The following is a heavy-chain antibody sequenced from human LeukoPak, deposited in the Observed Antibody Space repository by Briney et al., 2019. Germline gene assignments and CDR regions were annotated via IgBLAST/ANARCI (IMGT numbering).Heavy chain of an antibody. V-gene: IGHV4-59*01. D-gene: IGHD5-18*01. CDR1: NGPINTYQ. J-gene: IGHJ4*02. Sequence: SETLSLTCTVSNGPINTYQWSWIRQPPGKGLEWIGNIHYSGSANYNPSLKSRVAISVDTSKNQFSLTLSSVTAADTAVYYCARGQKYRNGYTVTELGSGYFDYWGQGTLVTVSS. CDR3: ARGQKYRNGYTVTELGSGYFDY. CDR2: IHYSGSA.